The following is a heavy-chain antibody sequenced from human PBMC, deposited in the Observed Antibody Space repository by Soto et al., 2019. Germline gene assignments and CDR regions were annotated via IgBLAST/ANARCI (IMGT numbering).Heavy chain of an antibody. CDR3: ARDIVVVVAATRYYYGMDV. CDR2: IIPIFGTA. Sequence: ASVKVSCKASGGTFSSYAISWVRQAPGQGLEWMGGIIPIFGTANHAQKFQGRVTITADESTSTAYMELSSLRSEDTAVYYCARDIVVVVAATRYYYGMDVWGQGTTVTVSS. V-gene: IGHV1-69*13. J-gene: IGHJ6*02. D-gene: IGHD2-15*01. CDR1: GGTFSSYA.